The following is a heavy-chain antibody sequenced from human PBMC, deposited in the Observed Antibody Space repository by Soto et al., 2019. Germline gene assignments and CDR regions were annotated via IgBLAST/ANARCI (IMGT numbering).Heavy chain of an antibody. J-gene: IGHJ6*02. CDR3: ARERGYSYGRNYYYYGMDV. V-gene: IGHV3-30-3*01. CDR1: GFTFSSYA. CDR2: ISYDGSNK. D-gene: IGHD5-18*01. Sequence: GGSLRLSCAASGFTFSSYAMHWVRQAPGKGLEWVAVISYDGSNKYYADSVKGRFTISRDNSKNTLYLQMNSLRAEDTAVYYCARERGYSYGRNYYYYGMDVWGQGTTVTVSS.